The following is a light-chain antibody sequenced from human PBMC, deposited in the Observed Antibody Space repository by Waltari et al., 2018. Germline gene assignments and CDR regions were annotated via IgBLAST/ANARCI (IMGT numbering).Light chain of an antibody. J-gene: IGKJ1*01. Sequence: DIQMTQSPSSLSASVGDRVTITCRASQSIVSYLHWYQQKPGKAPKLLIYAASSLQSGVPSMFSGSGSVTDFTLTISSLQPEDFATYYCQQTYSTLGTFGQGTKVEIK. CDR3: QQTYSTLGT. V-gene: IGKV1-39*01. CDR1: QSIVSY. CDR2: AAS.